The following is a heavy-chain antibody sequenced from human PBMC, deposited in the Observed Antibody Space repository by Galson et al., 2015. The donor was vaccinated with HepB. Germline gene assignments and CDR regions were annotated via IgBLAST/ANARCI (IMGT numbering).Heavy chain of an antibody. CDR3: ARDLRGYSTITEY. J-gene: IGHJ4*02. Sequence: SLRLSCAASGFTFSSYAMTWVRRAPGKGLEWVSTISGSGDSTNYADSVKGRFTISRDNSKNTLYLQVNSLRAEDTAVYYCARDLRGYSTITEYWGRGTLVTVSS. D-gene: IGHD3-22*01. V-gene: IGHV3-23*01. CDR2: ISGSGDST. CDR1: GFTFSSYA.